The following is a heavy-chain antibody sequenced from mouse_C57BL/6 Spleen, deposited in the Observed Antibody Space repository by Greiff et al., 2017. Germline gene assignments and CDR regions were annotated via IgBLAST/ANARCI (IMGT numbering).Heavy chain of an antibody. CDR2: ISYDGSN. CDR3: ARLRGYSNYDYYAMDY. CDR1: GYSITSGYY. V-gene: IGHV3-6*01. D-gene: IGHD2-5*01. J-gene: IGHJ4*01. Sequence: VQLKESGPGLVKPSQSLSLTCSVTGYSITSGYYWNWIRQFPGNKLEWMGYISYDGSNNYNPSLKNRISITRDTSQNQFFLKLNSVTTEDTATYYCARLRGYSNYDYYAMDYWGQGTSVTVSS.